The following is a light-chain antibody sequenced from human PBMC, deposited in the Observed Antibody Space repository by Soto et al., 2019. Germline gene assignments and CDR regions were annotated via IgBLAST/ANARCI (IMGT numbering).Light chain of an antibody. CDR1: QSVRSW. CDR2: DAS. J-gene: IGKJ4*01. CDR3: QKYDNYPLT. Sequence: DLQIPQSHSTLSASVVSSLTITVMASQSVRSWLAWYQQKQGRDPKLLIYDASSLESGVPSRFSGSGSGTEFTLTISNLQPDDFATYYCQKYDNYPLTVGGGTTVDIK. V-gene: IGKV1-5*01.